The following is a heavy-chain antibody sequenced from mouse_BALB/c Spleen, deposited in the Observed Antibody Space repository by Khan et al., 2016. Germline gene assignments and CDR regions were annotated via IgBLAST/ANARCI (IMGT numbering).Heavy chain of an antibody. V-gene: IGHV5-12-1*01. CDR3: ATKGAYYGSSSPFAY. CDR2: ISSGGGIT. J-gene: IGHJ3*01. CDR1: GFAFSSYD. D-gene: IGHD1-1*01. Sequence: EVELVESGGGLVKPGGSLKLSCAAAGFAFSSYDMSWVRQTPEKRLEWVAYISSGGGITYYPDTVKGRFTISSDNAKNTLYLQMSSLKSEDTAMYYCATKGAYYGSSSPFAYWGQGTLVTVSA.